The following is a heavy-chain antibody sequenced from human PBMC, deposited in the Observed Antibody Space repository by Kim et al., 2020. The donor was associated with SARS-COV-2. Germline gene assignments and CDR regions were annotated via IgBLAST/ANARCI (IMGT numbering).Heavy chain of an antibody. J-gene: IGHJ3*02. CDR3: TTDLGVVAATFAFDI. D-gene: IGHD2-15*01. CDR2: INSKTDGGTT. V-gene: IGHV3-15*01. CDR1: GFTFSNAW. Sequence: GGSLRLSCAASGFTFSNAWMSWVRQAPGKGLEWVGRINSKTDGGTTDYAAPVKGRFTISRDDSKNTLYLQMNSLKTEDTAVYYCTTDLGVVAATFAFDIWGQGTMGTVSS.